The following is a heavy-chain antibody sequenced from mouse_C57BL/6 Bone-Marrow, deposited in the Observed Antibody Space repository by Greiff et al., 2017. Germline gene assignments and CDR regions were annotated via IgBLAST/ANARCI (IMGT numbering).Heavy chain of an antibody. V-gene: IGHV1-85*01. CDR2: IYPRDGST. Sequence: QVQLKESGPELVKPGASVKLSCKASGYTFTSYDINWVKQRPGQGLEWIGWIYPRDGSTKYNEKFKGKATLTVDTSSSTAYMELHSLTSEDSAVYYCARGAYYSNYLAWFAYWGQGTLVTVSA. CDR3: ARGAYYSNYLAWFAY. CDR1: GYTFTSYD. J-gene: IGHJ3*01. D-gene: IGHD2-5*01.